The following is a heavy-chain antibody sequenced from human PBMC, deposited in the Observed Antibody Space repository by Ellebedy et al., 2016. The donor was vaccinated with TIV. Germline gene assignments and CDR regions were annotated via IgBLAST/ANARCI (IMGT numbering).Heavy chain of an antibody. Sequence: SETLSLTXTVSGGSISSGDYYWSWIRQPPGKGLEWIGEINHSGSTNYNPSLKSRVTISVDTSKNQFSLKLSSVTAADTAVYYCAIGSVLLWFGFDYWGQGTLVTVSS. J-gene: IGHJ4*02. CDR3: AIGSVLLWFGFDY. D-gene: IGHD3-10*01. CDR2: INHSGST. CDR1: GGSISSGDYY. V-gene: IGHV4-39*07.